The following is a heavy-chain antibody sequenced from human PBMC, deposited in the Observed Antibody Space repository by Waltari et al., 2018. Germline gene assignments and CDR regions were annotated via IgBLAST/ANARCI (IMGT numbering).Heavy chain of an antibody. CDR1: GGSFSGYY. CDR3: ARVGVVRGVMAY. J-gene: IGHJ4*02. Sequence: QVQLQQWGAGLLKPSETLSLTCAVYGGSFSGYYWSWIRQPPGKGLEWTGEINHSGSTNYNPSLKSRVTISVDTSKNQFSLKLSSVTAADTAVYYCARVGVVRGVMAYWGQGTLVTVSS. V-gene: IGHV4-34*01. CDR2: INHSGST. D-gene: IGHD3-10*01.